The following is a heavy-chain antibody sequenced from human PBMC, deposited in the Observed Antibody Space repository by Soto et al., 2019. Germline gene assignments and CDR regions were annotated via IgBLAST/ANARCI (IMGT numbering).Heavy chain of an antibody. V-gene: IGHV1-18*04. D-gene: IGHD3-3*01. CDR2: ISAYNGRT. CDR1: GYTFTSYG. J-gene: IGHJ5*02. CDR3: ARDPVSALLPRGWFDP. Sequence: WASVKVSCKASGYTFTSYGITWVRQAPGQGLEWMGWISAYNGRTNDAQKVQGRVTMTTDTSTNTAYMELRSLRSDDTAVYYCARDPVSALLPRGWFDPWGQGTLVTVAS.